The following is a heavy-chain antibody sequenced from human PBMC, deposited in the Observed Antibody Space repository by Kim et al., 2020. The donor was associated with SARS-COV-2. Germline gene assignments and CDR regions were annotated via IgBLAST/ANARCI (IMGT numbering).Heavy chain of an antibody. D-gene: IGHD3-9*01. CDR2: ISSSTIYT. J-gene: IGHJ6*02. CDR1: GFTFSDYY. CDR3: ARRGYDIVTGYPEYYYYYGMDV. Sequence: GGSLRLSCAASGFTFSDYYMSWIRQAPGKGLEWVSYISSSTIYTNYADSVKGRFTISRDNAKNSLYLQMNSLSAEDTAVYYCARRGYDIVTGYPEYYYYYGMDVWGQGTTVAVSS. V-gene: IGHV3-11*03.